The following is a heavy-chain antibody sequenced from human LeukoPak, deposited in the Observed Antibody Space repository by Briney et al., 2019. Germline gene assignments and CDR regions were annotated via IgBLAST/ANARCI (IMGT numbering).Heavy chain of an antibody. CDR1: GASISSSSYY. V-gene: IGHV4-39*01. CDR2: ISYSGNT. D-gene: IGHD6-19*01. J-gene: IGHJ4*02. CDR3: ARLKRGTGWYYFDY. Sequence: PSETLSLTCTVSGASISSSSYYWGWIRQPPGKGLEWTGSISYSGNTNYSPSLKSRVTISVDTSKNQFSLKLSSVTAADTAVYYCARLKRGTGWYYFDYWGQGTLVTVSS.